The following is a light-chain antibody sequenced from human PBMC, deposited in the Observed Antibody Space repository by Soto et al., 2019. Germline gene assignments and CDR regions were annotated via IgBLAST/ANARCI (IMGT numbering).Light chain of an antibody. J-gene: IGKJ5*01. CDR3: QQYNDWPPVT. Sequence: ETVMTQSPATLSVSPGERATLSCRASQSVSNNLAWYQQKPSQAPRLLIYGASTRATGIPARSSGSGSGTEFTLTISSLQSEDFSVYYCQQYNDWPPVTFGQETRQEIK. V-gene: IGKV3-15*01. CDR1: QSVSNN. CDR2: GAS.